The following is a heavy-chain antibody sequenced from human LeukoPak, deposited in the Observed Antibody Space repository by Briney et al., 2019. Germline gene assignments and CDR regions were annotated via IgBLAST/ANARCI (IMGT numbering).Heavy chain of an antibody. CDR2: IKQDGSEK. V-gene: IGHV3-7*01. J-gene: IGHJ4*02. Sequence: GGSLRLSCAASGFTFSSYWMSWVRQAPGKGLEWVANIKQDGSEKYYVDSVKGRFTISRDNAKNSLYLQMNSLRAEDTAVYYCARIGTPATRYFDLWAQGTLVTVSS. CDR3: ARIGTPATRYFDL. D-gene: IGHD2-15*01. CDR1: GFTFSSYW.